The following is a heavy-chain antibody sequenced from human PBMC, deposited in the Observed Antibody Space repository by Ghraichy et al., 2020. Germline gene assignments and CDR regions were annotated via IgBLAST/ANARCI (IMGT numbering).Heavy chain of an antibody. V-gene: IGHV4-39*01. CDR1: GGSISSPNYY. D-gene: IGHD3-3*01. J-gene: IGHJ6*02. CDR3: ARQHDFWSGHSMDV. CDR2: IYYSGNT. Sequence: SETLSLTCTVSGGSISSPNYYWGWIRQPPGKGLEWIASIYYSGNTYYNPSLQSRITISADTSKDQFSLKLNSVTAADTAVYYCARQHDFWSGHSMDVWGQGTTVTVSS.